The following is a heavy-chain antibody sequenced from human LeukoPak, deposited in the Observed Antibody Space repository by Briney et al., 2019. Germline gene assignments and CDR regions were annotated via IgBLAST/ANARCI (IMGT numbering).Heavy chain of an antibody. CDR2: IRSKNYGGTT. CDR1: GFTFGDYA. D-gene: IGHD5-12*01. V-gene: IGHV3-49*04. Sequence: GGSLRLSCTGSGFTFGDYAMNWVRQAPGKGLEWVGFIRSKNYGGTTEYAATVKGRFTSSRDDSRSIAYLQMNSLKTEDTAVYYCTRVIVATKDYWGQGTLVTVSS. CDR3: TRVIVATKDY. J-gene: IGHJ4*02.